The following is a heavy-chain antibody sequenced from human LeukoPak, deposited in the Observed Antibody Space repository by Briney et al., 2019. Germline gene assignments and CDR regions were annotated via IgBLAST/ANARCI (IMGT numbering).Heavy chain of an antibody. CDR2: MNPNSGNT. Sequence: ASVKVSCKASGYTFTSYDINWVRQATGQGLEWMGWMNPNSGNTGYAQKFQGWVTMTRDTSISTAYMELSRLRSDDTAVYYCAREFGYFDYWGQGTLVTVSS. CDR3: AREFGYFDY. CDR1: GYTFTSYD. V-gene: IGHV1-8*01. J-gene: IGHJ4*02. D-gene: IGHD3-22*01.